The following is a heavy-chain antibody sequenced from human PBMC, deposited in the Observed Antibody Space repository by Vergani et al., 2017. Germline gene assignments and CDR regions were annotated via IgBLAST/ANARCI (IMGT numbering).Heavy chain of an antibody. V-gene: IGHV4-39*01. CDR1: GVSISSISYY. CDR3: ARHFDSSGYYYRIDAFNI. Sequence: QLQLQESGPGLVKPSETLSLTCTVSGVSISSISYYWGWIRQPPGKGLEWIGSMYYSGSTYYNPSLKSRVTVSVDTSKNQFSLRLSSGTAADTAVYYCARHFDSSGYYYRIDAFNIWGQGTMVTVSS. D-gene: IGHD3-22*01. J-gene: IGHJ3*02. CDR2: MYYSGST.